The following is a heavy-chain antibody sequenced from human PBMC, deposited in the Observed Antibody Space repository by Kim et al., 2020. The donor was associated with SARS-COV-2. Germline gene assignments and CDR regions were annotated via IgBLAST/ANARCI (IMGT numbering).Heavy chain of an antibody. CDR3: ARSEGRASWHQFDY. V-gene: IGHV4-59*01. CDR2: IFYSGST. CDR1: SDSFSAYY. J-gene: IGHJ4*02. Sequence: SETLSLTCTVSSDSFSAYYWSWIRQIPGKGLEWIGYIFYSGSTNYNPSLKSRATISWDTSRKQFSLDLTSVTQADTAVYYCARSEGRASWHQFDYWGQG.